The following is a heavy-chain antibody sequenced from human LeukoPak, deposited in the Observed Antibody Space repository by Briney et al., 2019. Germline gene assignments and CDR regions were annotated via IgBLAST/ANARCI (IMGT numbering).Heavy chain of an antibody. V-gene: IGHV1-18*01. D-gene: IGHD2-15*01. CDR1: GYTFTSYG. Sequence: ASVKVSCKASGYTFTSYGISWVRQAPGQGLEWMGWISAYNGNTNYAQKLQGGVTMTTDTSTSTAYMELRSLRSDDTAVYYCTRDWSCSGGSCYNCFDPWGQGTLVTVSS. J-gene: IGHJ5*02. CDR3: TRDWSCSGGSCYNCFDP. CDR2: ISAYNGNT.